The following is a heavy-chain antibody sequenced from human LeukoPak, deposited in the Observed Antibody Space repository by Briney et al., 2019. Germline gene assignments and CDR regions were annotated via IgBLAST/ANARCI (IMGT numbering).Heavy chain of an antibody. D-gene: IGHD2-15*01. CDR1: GYTFTSSG. J-gene: IGHJ6*03. CDR3: ARGILNGGSRLWYYYYMDV. CDR2: INTYNGNT. Sequence: ASVKVSCKASGYTFTSSGISWVRQAPGQGLEWMGWINTYNGNTNYAHNLQGRVTMTTDTSTSTAYMELRSLRSDDTAVYYCARGILNGGSRLWYYYYMDVWGKGTTVTVSS. V-gene: IGHV1-18*01.